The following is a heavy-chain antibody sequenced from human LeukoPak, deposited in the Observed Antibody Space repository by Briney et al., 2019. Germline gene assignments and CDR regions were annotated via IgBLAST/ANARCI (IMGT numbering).Heavy chain of an antibody. CDR1: GYTFTSYY. D-gene: IGHD3-9*01. CDR3: ARDFDYYFDY. J-gene: IGHJ4*02. V-gene: IGHV1-2*02. Sequence: ASVKVSCKASGYTFTSYYMHWVRQAPGQGLEWMGWINPNSGGTNYAQKFQGRVTMTRDTSISTVYMELSRLRSDDTAVYYCARDFDYYFDYWGQGTLVTVSS. CDR2: INPNSGGT.